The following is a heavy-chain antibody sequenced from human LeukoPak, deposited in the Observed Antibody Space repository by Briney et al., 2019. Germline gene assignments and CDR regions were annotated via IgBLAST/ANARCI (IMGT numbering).Heavy chain of an antibody. Sequence: GGSLRLSCAASGFTFSSYAMHWVGQAPGKGLEWVAVISFDGSNKYYADSVKGRFTISRDNSKNTLYLQMNSLRAEDTAVYYCAKDRSYCSGGSCYSGLDYWGQGTLVTVSS. J-gene: IGHJ4*02. CDR1: GFTFSSYA. CDR3: AKDRSYCSGGSCYSGLDY. CDR2: ISFDGSNK. D-gene: IGHD2-15*01. V-gene: IGHV3-30*04.